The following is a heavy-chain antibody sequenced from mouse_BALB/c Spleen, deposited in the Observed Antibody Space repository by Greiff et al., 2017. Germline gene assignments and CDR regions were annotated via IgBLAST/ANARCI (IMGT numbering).Heavy chain of an antibody. D-gene: IGHD2-4*01. CDR2: ILPGSGST. V-gene: IGHV1-9*01. CDR3: AILYYDYDGVAMDY. J-gene: IGHJ4*01. Sequence: QVQLQQSGAELMKPGASVKISCKATGYTFSSYWIEWVKQRPGHGLEWIGEILPGSGSTNYNEKFKGKATFTADTSSNTAYMQLSSLTSEDSAVYYCAILYYDYDGVAMDYWGQGTSVTVSS. CDR1: GYTFSSYW.